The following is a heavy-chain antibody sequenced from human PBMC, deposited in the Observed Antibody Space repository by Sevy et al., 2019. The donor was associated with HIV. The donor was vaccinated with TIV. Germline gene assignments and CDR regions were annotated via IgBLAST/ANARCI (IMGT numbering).Heavy chain of an antibody. CDR3: AREIPDYVSGYYSVDAFDV. D-gene: IGHD3-22*01. Sequence: SVKVSCKASGGSFSNFPVSWVRQAPGQGLEWMGMIICKFGMTDYAQKFQGRVTITADESTTTAYMELTSLRSEDTAVYYCAREIPDYVSGYYSVDAFDVWVQGTKVTVSS. CDR1: GGSFSNFP. J-gene: IGHJ3*01. CDR2: IICKFGMT. V-gene: IGHV1-69*13.